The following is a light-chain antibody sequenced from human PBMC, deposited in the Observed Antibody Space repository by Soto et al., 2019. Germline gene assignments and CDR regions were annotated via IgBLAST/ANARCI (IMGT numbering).Light chain of an antibody. CDR2: GAS. V-gene: IGKV3-15*01. Sequence: EIVMTQSPATLSVSPGERATLSCRASQSFSSNLAWYQQKPGQTPRLLIYGASTRATGIPARFSGSGSGTEFTLTISSLQSEDFAVYYCQQYNNWPLTFGGGTKVEIK. CDR3: QQYNNWPLT. CDR1: QSFSSN. J-gene: IGKJ4*01.